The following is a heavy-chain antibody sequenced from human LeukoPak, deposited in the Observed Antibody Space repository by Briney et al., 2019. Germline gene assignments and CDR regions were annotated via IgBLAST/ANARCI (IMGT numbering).Heavy chain of an antibody. D-gene: IGHD6-13*01. CDR3: ARDKFKQDDAFDI. Sequence: SETLSLTCTVSGGSISSYYWSWIRQTPGKGLEWIGYIYYSGSTNCNPSLKSRVTISVDTSKNQFSLKLSSVTAADTAVYYCARDKFKQDDAFDIWGQGTMVTVSS. CDR2: IYYSGST. CDR1: GGSISSYY. J-gene: IGHJ3*02. V-gene: IGHV4-59*01.